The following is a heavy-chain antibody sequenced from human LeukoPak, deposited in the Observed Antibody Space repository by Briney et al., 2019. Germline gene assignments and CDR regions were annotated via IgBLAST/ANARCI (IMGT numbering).Heavy chain of an antibody. D-gene: IGHD3-22*01. J-gene: IGHJ6*03. CDR3: ARNYYDSSGYYYYYYYMDV. CDR2: IYHSGST. V-gene: IGHV4-38-2*02. CDR1: GYSISSGYY. Sequence: ETSETLSLTCTVSGYSISSGYYWGWIRQPPGKGLEWIGSIYHSGSTNYNPSLKSRVTISVDTSKNQFSLKLSSVTAADTAVYYCARNYYDSSGYYYYYYYMDVWGKGTTVTISS.